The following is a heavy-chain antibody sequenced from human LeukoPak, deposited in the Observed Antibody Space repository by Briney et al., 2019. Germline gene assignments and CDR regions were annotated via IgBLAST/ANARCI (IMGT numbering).Heavy chain of an antibody. CDR1: AYTFTGYY. CDR3: ARVGYCSSTSCYYYYYGMDV. J-gene: IGHJ6*02. V-gene: IGHV1-2*02. D-gene: IGHD2-2*01. Sequence: ASVKVSCKASAYTFTGYYMHWVRQAPGQGLEWMGWINPNSGGTNYAQKFQGRVTMTRDTSISTAYMELSRLRSDDTAVYYCARVGYCSSTSCYYYYYGMDVWGQGTTVTVSS. CDR2: INPNSGGT.